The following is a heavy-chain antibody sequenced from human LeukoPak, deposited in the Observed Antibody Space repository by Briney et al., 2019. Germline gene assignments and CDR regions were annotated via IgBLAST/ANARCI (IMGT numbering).Heavy chain of an antibody. CDR1: GRSVSRDY. D-gene: IGHD3-16*02. CDR3: ARGGYDDVWGSYRYDWYYFDY. Sequence: RSLTSHDDGRSVSRDYWGWIRQPPGKGLKWIGYMYYSGSTNYNPSLKSRVTISVDTSKNQFSLKLSSVTAADTAVYYCARGGYDDVWGSYRYDWYYFDYWGQGTLVTVSS. V-gene: IGHV4-59*02. J-gene: IGHJ4*02. CDR2: MYYSGST.